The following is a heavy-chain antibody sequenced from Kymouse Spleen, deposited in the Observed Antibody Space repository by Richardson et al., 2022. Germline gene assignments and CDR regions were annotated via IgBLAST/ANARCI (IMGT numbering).Heavy chain of an antibody. CDR3: ARQTYYYGSGSYYTPLYYYYYGMDV. D-gene: IGHD3-10*01. CDR1: GGSISSSSYY. Sequence: QLQLQESGPGLVKPSETLSLTCTVSGGSISSSSYYWGWIRQPPGKGLEWIGSIYYSGSTYYNPSLKSRVTISVDTSKNQFSLKLSSVTAADTAVYYCARQTYYYGSGSYYTPLYYYYYGMDVWGQGTTVTVSS. CDR2: IYYSGST. J-gene: IGHJ6*02. V-gene: IGHV4-39*01.